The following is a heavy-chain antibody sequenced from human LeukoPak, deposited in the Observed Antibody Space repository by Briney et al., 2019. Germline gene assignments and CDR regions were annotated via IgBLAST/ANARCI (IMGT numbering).Heavy chain of an antibody. V-gene: IGHV3-30*14. CDR2: IAADGRDK. J-gene: IGHJ4*02. D-gene: IGHD2-15*01. Sequence: PGGSLRLSCAASGFSFSSNWMTWVRQAPGEGLEWVAVIAADGRDKHYADSVKGRFTISRDNSKNTLVLQMNSLKAEDTALYFCARDLGRVAHYYFDYWGQGTLVTVSS. CDR1: GFSFSSNW. CDR3: ARDLGRVAHYYFDY.